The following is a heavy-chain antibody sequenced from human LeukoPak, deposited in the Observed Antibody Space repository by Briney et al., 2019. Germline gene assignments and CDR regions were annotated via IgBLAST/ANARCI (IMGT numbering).Heavy chain of an antibody. CDR3: ARLYYDFWSGSIPLDDYYYYMDV. CDR2: ITSSSSYI. CDR1: GFTFSSYS. J-gene: IGHJ6*03. V-gene: IGHV3-21*01. Sequence: GGSLRLSCAASGFTFSSYSMNWVRQAPGKGLEWVSSITSSSSYIYYADSVKGRFTISRDNAKNSLYLQMNSLRAEDTAVYYCARLYYDFWSGSIPLDDYYYYMDVWGKGTTVTVSS. D-gene: IGHD3-3*01.